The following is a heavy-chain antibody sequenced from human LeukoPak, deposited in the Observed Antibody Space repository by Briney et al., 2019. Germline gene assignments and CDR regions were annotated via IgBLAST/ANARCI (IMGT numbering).Heavy chain of an antibody. CDR2: INQDGNKI. V-gene: IGHV3-7*03. J-gene: IGHJ6*02. CDR3: AKGMDV. Sequence: GGSLRLSCAASGFTFSSYWMNWVRQAPGKGLEWVANINQDGNKIFYVNSVKGRFTITRDNAKNSVYLQMNSVRAEDTAVYYCAKGMDVRGQGTTVTVSS. CDR1: GFTFSSYW.